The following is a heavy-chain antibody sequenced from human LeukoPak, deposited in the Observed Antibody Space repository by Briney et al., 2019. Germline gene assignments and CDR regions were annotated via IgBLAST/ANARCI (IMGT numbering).Heavy chain of an antibody. CDR3: GREGGDPRWLDP. J-gene: IGHJ5*02. D-gene: IGHD6-25*01. Sequence: SETLSFNCTVSGGSISSFYWTWIRPADGIGLKWIVRTNTSGSTYYKHSLSSRVTMSVNTTRTQFTLNLSSVSAATAVVYSCGREGGDPRWLDPSGQGTLVTVYS. V-gene: IGHV4-4*07. CDR1: GGSISSFY. CDR2: TNTSGST.